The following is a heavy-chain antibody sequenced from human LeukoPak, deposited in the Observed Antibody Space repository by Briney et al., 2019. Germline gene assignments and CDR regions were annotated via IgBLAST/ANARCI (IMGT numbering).Heavy chain of an antibody. V-gene: IGHV1-18*04. CDR2: VSTYNART. J-gene: IGHJ4*02. D-gene: IGHD1-14*01. CDR1: GYTFSTYG. Sequence: ASVKVSCKASGYTFSTYGISWVRQAPGQGLEWMGWVSTYNARTNYAQNFRGRVTMTTDTSTTTAYMELSSLRSDDTAVYYCAREFQSGGYFDYWGQGTLVTVSS. CDR3: AREFQSGGYFDY.